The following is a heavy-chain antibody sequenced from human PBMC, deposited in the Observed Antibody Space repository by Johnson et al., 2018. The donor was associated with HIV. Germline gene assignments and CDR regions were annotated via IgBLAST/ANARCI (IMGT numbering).Heavy chain of an antibody. V-gene: IGHV3-30*02. D-gene: IGHD6-13*01. CDR1: GFTFSSYA. J-gene: IGHJ3*02. Sequence: QVQLVESGGGVVQPGGSLRLSCAASGFTFSSYAMHWVRQAPGKGLEWVAFIRYDGSNKYYADSVRGRFTISRDNSKNTLYLQMNSLRAEDTAVYYCAREGEGYSSSWYDAFDIWGQGTMVTVSS. CDR2: IRYDGSNK. CDR3: AREGEGYSSSWYDAFDI.